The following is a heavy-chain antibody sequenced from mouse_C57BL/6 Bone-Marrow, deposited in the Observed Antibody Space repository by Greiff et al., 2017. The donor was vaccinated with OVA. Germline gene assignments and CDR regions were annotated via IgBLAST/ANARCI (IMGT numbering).Heavy chain of an antibody. CDR2: IEPSDSYT. D-gene: IGHD1-1*01. CDR3: GSFHYYGSSYGAWYAY. CDR1: GYSFTSYR. Sequence: QVQLQQSGAELAMPGASVKLSCKASGYSFTSYRMHWVKQRPGQGLEWIGEIEPSDSYTTYNQKFKGTSKFTVDKSSTTAYMQRSSLTSEDAAVYYCGSFHYYGSSYGAWYAYWGQGVLVTVSA. V-gene: IGHV1-69*01. J-gene: IGHJ3*01.